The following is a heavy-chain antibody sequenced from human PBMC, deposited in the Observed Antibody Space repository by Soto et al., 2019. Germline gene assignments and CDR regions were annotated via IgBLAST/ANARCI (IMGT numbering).Heavy chain of an antibody. D-gene: IGHD3-3*01. CDR1: GFSFYDSD. CDR3: ARKHSSDATGYDYFDS. V-gene: IGHV3-21*01. J-gene: IGHJ4*02. Sequence: EVQLVESGGGLVEPGGSLRLSCTGSGFSFYDSDMTWVRQAPGKGLEWVSSISSGGSFMFYAESFKGRFTISRNNAKNSLFLQMNSLRVEDTSIYYCARKHSSDATGYDYFDSWGQGTLATVSS. CDR2: ISSGGSFM.